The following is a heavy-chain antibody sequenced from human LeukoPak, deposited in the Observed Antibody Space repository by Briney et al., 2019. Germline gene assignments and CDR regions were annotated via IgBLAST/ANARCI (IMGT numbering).Heavy chain of an antibody. CDR3: ARAADIIDI. Sequence: SETLSLTCTVSGGSISSYYWSWIRQPPGKGLEWIGYIYYSGSTNYNPSLKSRVTISVDTSKNQFSLKPSSVTAADTAVYYCARAADIIDIWGQGTMVTVSS. V-gene: IGHV4-59*01. CDR2: IYYSGST. CDR1: GGSISSYY. J-gene: IGHJ3*02.